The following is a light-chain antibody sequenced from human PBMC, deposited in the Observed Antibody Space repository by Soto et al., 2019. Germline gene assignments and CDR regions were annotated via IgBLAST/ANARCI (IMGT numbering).Light chain of an antibody. V-gene: IGKV3-11*01. J-gene: IGKJ4*01. CDR2: DTF. Sequence: ELVLTQSPATLSLSPGERATLSCRASRGISSFLARFQQQHGQAPRLLIYDTFNMATGIPARFSGSGSGKDFTLTISGREPEDFSVYYCQQRANWSPLTFGAGTKVVI. CDR3: QQRANWSPLT. CDR1: RGISSF.